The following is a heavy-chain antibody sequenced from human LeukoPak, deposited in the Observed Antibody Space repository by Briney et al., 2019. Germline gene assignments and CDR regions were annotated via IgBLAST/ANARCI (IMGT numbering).Heavy chain of an antibody. CDR1: GYTFTSSV. V-gene: IGHV1-18*01. J-gene: IGHJ5*02. CDR2: ISPYNDNT. CDR3: ARALGYQLLSWWFDP. Sequence: ASVKSSCKASGYTFTSSVISWVRQAPGQGLEWMGWISPYNDNTNYAQQLQSRVTMTTDTSTSTAYMELRSLRSDDTAVYYCARALGYQLLSWWFDPWGQGTLVTVSS. D-gene: IGHD2-2*01.